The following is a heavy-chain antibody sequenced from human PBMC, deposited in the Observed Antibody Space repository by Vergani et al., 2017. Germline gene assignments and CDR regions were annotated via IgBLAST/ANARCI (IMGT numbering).Heavy chain of an antibody. CDR1: GGSLSSSNW. CDR2: IYHSGST. Sequence: QVQLQESGPGLVKPPGTLSLTCAVSGGSLSSSNWWSWVRQPPGKGLEWIGEIYHSGSTNYNPSLKSRVTISVDKSKNQFALKLSSVTAADTAVYYCARSKYGSGVLHPFDYWGQGTLVTVSS. D-gene: IGHD1-26*01. J-gene: IGHJ4*02. V-gene: IGHV4-4*03. CDR3: ARSKYGSGVLHPFDY.